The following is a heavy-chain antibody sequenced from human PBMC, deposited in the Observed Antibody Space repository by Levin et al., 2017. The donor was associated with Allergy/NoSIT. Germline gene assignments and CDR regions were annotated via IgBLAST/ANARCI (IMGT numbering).Heavy chain of an antibody. CDR1: GFSFSHYL. V-gene: IGHV3-74*01. Sequence: PGGSLRLSCAASGFSFSHYLMHWVRQAPGKGLVWVSRINSDGSSTNYADSVKGRFTISRDNAKNTLYLQMNSLRAEETAVYYCASEGPTTEVTVRGGQGTLVTVSS. CDR2: INSDGSST. J-gene: IGHJ4*02. CDR3: ASEGPTTEVTVR. D-gene: IGHD4-23*01.